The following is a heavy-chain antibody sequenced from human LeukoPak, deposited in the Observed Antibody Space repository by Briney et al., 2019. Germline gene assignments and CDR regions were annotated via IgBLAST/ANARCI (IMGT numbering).Heavy chain of an antibody. CDR2: MDPNSGNT. J-gene: IGHJ4*02. Sequence: ASVKVSCKASGYTFTINDINWVRQATGQGLEWMGWMDPNSGNTGYAQKFQGRVTMTRNTSISTAYMELSSLRSEDTAVYYCARDVGLYGSGSYGEDYWGQGTLVTVSS. D-gene: IGHD3-10*01. CDR1: GYTFTIND. V-gene: IGHV1-8*01. CDR3: ARDVGLYGSGSYGEDY.